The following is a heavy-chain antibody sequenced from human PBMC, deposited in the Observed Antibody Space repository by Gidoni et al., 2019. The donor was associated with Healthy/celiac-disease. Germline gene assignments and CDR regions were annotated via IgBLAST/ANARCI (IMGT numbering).Heavy chain of an antibody. CDR3: AKDLAGVVVAEVV. CDR1: GFTFSSYA. CDR2: ISGRGGST. D-gene: IGHD2-15*01. J-gene: IGHJ6*02. V-gene: IGHV3-23*01. Sequence: EVQLLESGGGLVEPGGSLRLSCAASGFTFSSYARSWVRQAPGKGLEWVSAISGRGGSTYYADSVKGLFTISRDNSTNTLYLQLHSLRAEDTAVYYCAKDLAGVVVAEVVWGQGTTVTLSS.